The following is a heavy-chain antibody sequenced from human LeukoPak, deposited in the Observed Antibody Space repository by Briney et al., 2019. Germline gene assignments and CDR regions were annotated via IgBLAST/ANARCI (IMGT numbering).Heavy chain of an antibody. V-gene: IGHV5-51*01. CDR2: IYPGDSRI. J-gene: IGHJ5*02. D-gene: IGHD2-2*01. CDR1: GYRFTSYW. CDR3: ACRDLTSTWSYP. Sequence: GGSLEISCKGIGYRFTSYWIGWVRQMPGKGMEWMGVIYPGDSRIRYNPSFQGQVTISVDKSIRTAYLQWVSLKASDTAMYYCACRDLTSTWSYPWGQGTLVTVSS.